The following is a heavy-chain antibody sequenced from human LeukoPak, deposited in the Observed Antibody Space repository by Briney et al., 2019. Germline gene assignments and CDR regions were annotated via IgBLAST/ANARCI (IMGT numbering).Heavy chain of an antibody. D-gene: IGHD3-22*01. CDR1: GDSLSTYY. Sequence: SETLSLTCTVSGDSLSTYYWSWIRQPPGKGLEWIGFIYYTGTTHYNPSLKNRVTFSVDTSKNHFALSLSSVTPADTAVYYCARDHYDSRGQFDPWGQGTLVTVSS. CDR2: IYYTGTT. J-gene: IGHJ5*02. V-gene: IGHV4-59*01. CDR3: ARDHYDSRGQFDP.